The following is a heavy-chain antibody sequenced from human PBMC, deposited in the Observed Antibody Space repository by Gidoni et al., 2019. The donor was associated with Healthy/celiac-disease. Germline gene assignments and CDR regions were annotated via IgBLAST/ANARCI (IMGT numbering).Heavy chain of an antibody. D-gene: IGHD3-3*01. Sequence: QVQLQPWGAGLLKPSETLSLTCAVYGGSFSGYYWSWIRQPPGKGLEWIGEINHSGRTNYNPSLKSRVTISVDTSKNQFSLKLSSVTAADTAVYYCARVPAALVWSGYYTGIRYWGQGTLVTVSS. J-gene: IGHJ4*02. CDR1: GGSFSGYY. CDR3: ARVPAALVWSGYYTGIRY. CDR2: INHSGRT. V-gene: IGHV4-34*01.